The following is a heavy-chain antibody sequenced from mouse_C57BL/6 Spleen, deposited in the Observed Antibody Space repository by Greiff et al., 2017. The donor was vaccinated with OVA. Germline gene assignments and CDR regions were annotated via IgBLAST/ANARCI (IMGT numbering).Heavy chain of an antibody. Sequence: VKVVESGAELVRPGTSVKVSCKASGYAFTNYLIEWVKQRPGQGLEWIGVINPGSGGTNYNEKFKGKATLTADKSSSTAYMQLSSLTSEDSAVYFCAREGLGITTAFDYWGQGTTLTVSS. D-gene: IGHD1-1*01. CDR3: AREGLGITTAFDY. CDR1: GYAFTNYL. V-gene: IGHV1-54*01. J-gene: IGHJ2*01. CDR2: INPGSGGT.